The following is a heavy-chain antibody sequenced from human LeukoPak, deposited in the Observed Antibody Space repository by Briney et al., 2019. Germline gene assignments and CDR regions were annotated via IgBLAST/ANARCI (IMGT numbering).Heavy chain of an antibody. Sequence: GGSLRLSCAASGFTFSSYSMNWVRQAPGKGLEWVSSISSSSSYIYYADSVKGRFTISRDNAKNSLYLQMNSLRAEDTAVYYCAREASSANYYYYYGMDVWGQGTTVTVSS. CDR2: ISSSSSYI. V-gene: IGHV3-21*01. CDR1: GFTFSSYS. D-gene: IGHD2-15*01. J-gene: IGHJ6*02. CDR3: AREASSANYYYYYGMDV.